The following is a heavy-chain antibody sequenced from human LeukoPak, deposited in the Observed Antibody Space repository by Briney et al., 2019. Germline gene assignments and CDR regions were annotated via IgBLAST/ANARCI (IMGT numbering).Heavy chain of an antibody. V-gene: IGHV4-39*01. CDR1: GGSMSRNSYY. CDR3: ARLGKSGYLFEY. D-gene: IGHD3-3*01. Sequence: SETLSLTCTVSGGSMSRNSYYWGWIRQPPGKGLEWVGSIYYSGTTYYAPSLKSRVTISVDTSGDQFSLKLSSVTAADTAVYYCARLGKSGYLFEYWGQGTLVTVSS. J-gene: IGHJ4*02. CDR2: IYYSGTT.